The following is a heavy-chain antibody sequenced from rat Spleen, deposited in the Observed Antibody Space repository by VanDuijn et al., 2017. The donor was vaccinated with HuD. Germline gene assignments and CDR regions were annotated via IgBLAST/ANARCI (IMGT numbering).Heavy chain of an antibody. CDR1: GFTFSSYW. CDR2: ISPSGGST. V-gene: IGHV5-19*01. J-gene: IGHJ3*01. CDR3: ATAGSRVSRFAY. D-gene: IGHD1-4*01. Sequence: EVQLVESGGGLVQPGRSLKLSCVASGFTFSSYWMYWIRQAPTKGLDWVASISPSGGSTHYRDSAKGRFTISRDSAKSTLYLQMDSLRSEDTATYYCATAGSRVSRFAYWGQGTLVTVSS.